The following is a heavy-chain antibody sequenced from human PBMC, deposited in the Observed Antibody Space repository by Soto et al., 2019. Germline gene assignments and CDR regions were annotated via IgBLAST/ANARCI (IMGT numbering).Heavy chain of an antibody. CDR3: LRGDWGSSGGAS. CDR1: GFTFSSHW. Sequence: EVQFVESGGGLVQPGGSLSLSCVASGFTFSSHWMTWVRQAPGKGLEWVAHIKQDGSEMHYLDSVKGRFTISRDNAKNALYLQMNSLRGEATAVYYCLRGDWGSSGGASWGQGILVTVSS. V-gene: IGHV3-7*04. J-gene: IGHJ5*02. CDR2: IKQDGSEM. D-gene: IGHD2-21*02.